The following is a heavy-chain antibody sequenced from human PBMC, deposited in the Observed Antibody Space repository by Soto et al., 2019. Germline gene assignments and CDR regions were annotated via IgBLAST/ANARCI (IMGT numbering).Heavy chain of an antibody. J-gene: IGHJ6*02. D-gene: IGHD2-21*02. CDR2: ISAYNGNT. Sequence: QVQLVQSGAEVKKPGASVKVSCKASGYTFTSYGISWVRQAPGQGLEWMGWISAYNGNTNYAQKLQGRVTMTTDTSTSTAYMELRSLRSDDTPVYYCARDESGAYCGGDCYYYYYYGMDVWGQGTTVTVSS. CDR3: ARDESGAYCGGDCYYYYYYGMDV. V-gene: IGHV1-18*01. CDR1: GYTFTSYG.